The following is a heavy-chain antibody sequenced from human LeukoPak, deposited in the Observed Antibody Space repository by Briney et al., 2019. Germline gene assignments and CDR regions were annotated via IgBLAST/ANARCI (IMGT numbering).Heavy chain of an antibody. Sequence: GGSLRLSCAASGFTFSSYSMNWVRQAPGKGLEWVSYISSSSSTIYYADSVKGRFTISRDNAKNSLYLQMNSLRAEDTAVYYCARDRGGYCSSTSCYLSEVDVWGKGTTVTVSS. CDR3: ARDRGGYCSSTSCYLSEVDV. J-gene: IGHJ6*04. V-gene: IGHV3-48*01. D-gene: IGHD2-2*01. CDR1: GFTFSSYS. CDR2: ISSSSSTI.